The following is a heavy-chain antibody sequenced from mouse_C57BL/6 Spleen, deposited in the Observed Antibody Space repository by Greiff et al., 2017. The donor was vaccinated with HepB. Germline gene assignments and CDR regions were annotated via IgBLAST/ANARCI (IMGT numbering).Heavy chain of an antibody. J-gene: IGHJ4*01. CDR2: IDPSDSYT. D-gene: IGHD2-2*01. Sequence: QVQLQQPGAELVMPGASVKLSCKASGYTFTSYWMHWVKQRPGQGLEWIGEIDPSDSYTNYNQKFNGKSTLTVDKSSSTAYMQLSSLTSEDSAVYYCARRWLRGAMDYWGQGTSVTVSS. CDR3: ARRWLRGAMDY. CDR1: GYTFTSYW. V-gene: IGHV1-69*01.